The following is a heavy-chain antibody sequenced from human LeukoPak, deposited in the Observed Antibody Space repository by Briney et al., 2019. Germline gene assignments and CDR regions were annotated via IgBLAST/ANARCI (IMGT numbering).Heavy chain of an antibody. CDR2: ISSSVSTK. D-gene: IGHD4-23*01. CDR3: ALYGGTKGVDC. Sequence: GGSLRLSCATSGFTLSDYEMNWVRQAPGKGLEWVSYISSSVSTKYYADSVKGRFTISRDNAKNSLYLQMNSLRAEDTAVYYCALYGGTKGVDCWGQGTLVTVSS. J-gene: IGHJ4*02. CDR1: GFTLSDYE. V-gene: IGHV3-48*03.